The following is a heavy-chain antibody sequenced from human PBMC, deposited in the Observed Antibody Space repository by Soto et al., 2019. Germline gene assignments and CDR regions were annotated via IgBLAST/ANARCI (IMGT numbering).Heavy chain of an antibody. V-gene: IGHV3-30*18. Sequence: QVQLVESGGGVVQPGRSLRLSCAASGFTFSSYGMHWVRQAPGKGLEWVAVISYDGGNKYYADSVKGRFTISRDNSKNTLYLQMNSLRAEDTAVYYCAKDQLRGVRGVITYYYGRDVWGQGTTVTVSS. CDR1: GFTFSSYG. CDR3: AKDQLRGVRGVITYYYGRDV. CDR2: ISYDGGNK. J-gene: IGHJ6*02. D-gene: IGHD3-10*01.